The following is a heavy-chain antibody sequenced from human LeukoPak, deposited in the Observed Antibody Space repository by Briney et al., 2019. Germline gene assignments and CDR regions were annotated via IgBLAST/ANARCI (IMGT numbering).Heavy chain of an antibody. D-gene: IGHD1-1*01. CDR1: GRTFSTYA. Sequence: SVKVSCKASGRTFSTYAISWVRQAPGQALEWMGGIIPMFGTADHAQKFQGRVTIIADESTSTVYMELSSLRSGDTAVYYCARDPAERLRGASYYYYMDVWGKGTTVTVSS. J-gene: IGHJ6*03. CDR2: IIPMFGTA. V-gene: IGHV1-69*13. CDR3: ARDPAERLRGASYYYYMDV.